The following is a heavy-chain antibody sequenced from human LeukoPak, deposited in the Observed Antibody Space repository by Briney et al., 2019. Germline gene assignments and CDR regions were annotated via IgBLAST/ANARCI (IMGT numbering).Heavy chain of an antibody. CDR3: TRDSIDPAGDIDF. CDR1: GFSFSNYW. Sequence: GGSLRLSCAASGFSFSNYWMHWVRHAPGRGLEWVSRITSDGSSAGYADSVRGRFTISRDNAKNTLYLQMNSLRVEDTAVYYCTRDSIDPAGDIDFWGQGTLVTVSS. J-gene: IGHJ4*02. CDR2: ITSDGSSA. V-gene: IGHV3-74*01. D-gene: IGHD7-27*01.